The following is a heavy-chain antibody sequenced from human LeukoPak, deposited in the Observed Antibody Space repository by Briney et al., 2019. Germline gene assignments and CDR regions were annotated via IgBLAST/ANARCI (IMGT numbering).Heavy chain of an antibody. J-gene: IGHJ4*02. CDR1: GFTFSSYW. CDR2: IKQDGSEK. Sequence: GESLRLSCAASGFTFSSYWMNWVRLAPGKGLEWVANIKQDGSEKYFVDSVKGRFTISRDNAKNSLYLQMNSLRAEDTAVYYCARGFEGFDYWGQGTLVTVSS. CDR3: ARGFEGFDY. V-gene: IGHV3-7*04.